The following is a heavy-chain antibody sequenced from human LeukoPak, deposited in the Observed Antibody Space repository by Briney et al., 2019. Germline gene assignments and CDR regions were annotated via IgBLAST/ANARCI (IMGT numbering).Heavy chain of an antibody. CDR2: INPSGGST. D-gene: IGHD1-26*01. J-gene: IGHJ4*02. Sequence: ASVKVSCKASGYTFTGYYMHWVRQAPGQGLEWMGVINPSGGSTSYAQKFQGRVTMTRDTSTSTVYMELSSLRSEDTAVYYCARDWVPRSVGAAADDYWGQGTLVTVSS. CDR1: GYTFTGYY. V-gene: IGHV1-46*01. CDR3: ARDWVPRSVGAAADDY.